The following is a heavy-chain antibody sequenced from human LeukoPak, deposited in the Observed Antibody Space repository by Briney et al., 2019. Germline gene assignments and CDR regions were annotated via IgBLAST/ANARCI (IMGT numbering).Heavy chain of an antibody. CDR3: ARVGSGYYTDY. CDR1: GFTFSSYA. V-gene: IGHV3-64*01. Sequence: GGSLRLSCAASGFTFSSYAMYWVRQAPGKGLEYVSAISSDGGSTYYTNSVKGRFTISRDNSKNTLYLQMGSLRAEDMAVYYCARVGSGYYTDYWGQGTLVTVSS. CDR2: ISSDGGST. J-gene: IGHJ4*02. D-gene: IGHD3-3*01.